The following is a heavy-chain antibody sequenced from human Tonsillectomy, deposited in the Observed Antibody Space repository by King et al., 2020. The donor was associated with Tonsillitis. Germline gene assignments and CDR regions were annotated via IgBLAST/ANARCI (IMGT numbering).Heavy chain of an antibody. J-gene: IGHJ3*02. CDR1: GFTFSSYE. CDR3: ARISTNSSLAFDI. CDR2: ISSSGSTI. D-gene: IGHD2-8*01. Sequence: VQLVESGGGLVQPGGSLRLSCAASGFTFSSYEMNWVRQAPGKGLEGVSYISSSGSTIYYTDSVKGRFTISRDNAKNSLYLQMNSLRAEDTAVYYCARISTNSSLAFDIWGQGTMVTVSS. V-gene: IGHV3-48*03.